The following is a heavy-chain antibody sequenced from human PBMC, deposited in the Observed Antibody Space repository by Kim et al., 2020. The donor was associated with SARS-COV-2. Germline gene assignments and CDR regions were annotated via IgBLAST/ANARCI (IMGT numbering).Heavy chain of an antibody. D-gene: IGHD5-12*01. CDR2: ISYDGSNN. J-gene: IGHJ4*02. Sequence: GGSLRLSCAASGFTFSSYGMHWVRQAPGKGLEWVAVISYDGSNNYYADPVKGRFNISRDNSKNTLYLQMNSWRAEDTAVYYCARDRRIRGYSGYDLAYWGQGTLVTVSS. CDR1: GFTFSSYG. CDR3: ARDRRIRGYSGYDLAY. V-gene: IGHV3-33*05.